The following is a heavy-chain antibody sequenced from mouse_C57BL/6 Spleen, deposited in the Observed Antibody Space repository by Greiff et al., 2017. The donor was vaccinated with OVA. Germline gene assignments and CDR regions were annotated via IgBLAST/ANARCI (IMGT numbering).Heavy chain of an antibody. Sequence: QVQLQQSGPGLVQPSQSLSITCTASGFSLTSYGVHWVRQSPGKGLEWLGVIWSGGSTDYNAAFISRLSISKDNSKSQVFFKMNSLQADDTAIYYCARNRLRGYFDYWGQGTTLTVSS. D-gene: IGHD2-2*01. CDR1: GFSLTSYG. CDR2: IWSGGST. J-gene: IGHJ2*01. CDR3: ARNRLRGYFDY. V-gene: IGHV2-2*01.